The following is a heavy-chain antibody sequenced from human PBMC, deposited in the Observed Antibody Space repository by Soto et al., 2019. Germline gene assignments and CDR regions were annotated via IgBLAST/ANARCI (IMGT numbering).Heavy chain of an antibody. Sequence: SETLSLTCTVSGGSISSYYWSWIRQPPGKGLEWIGYIYYSGSTNYNPSLKSRVTISVDTSKNQFSLKLSSVTAADTAVYYCARQEWLAIDYWGQGTLVTVSS. J-gene: IGHJ4*02. V-gene: IGHV4-59*08. D-gene: IGHD6-19*01. CDR1: GGSISSYY. CDR2: IYYSGST. CDR3: ARQEWLAIDY.